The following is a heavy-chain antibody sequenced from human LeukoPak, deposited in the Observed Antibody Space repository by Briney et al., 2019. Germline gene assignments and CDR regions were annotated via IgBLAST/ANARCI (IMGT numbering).Heavy chain of an antibody. CDR3: ARFSRVQSSF. V-gene: IGHV3-7*01. J-gene: IGHJ4*02. D-gene: IGHD4/OR15-4a*01. Sequence: GGSLRLSCVASGFTFSDYWMSWVRQAPGKGLEWVANIKQDGSDKQYVDSIKGRFTISRDNAKNTLYLQMDSLRVEDMAIYYCARFSRVQSSFWGQGTLVTVSS. CDR1: GFTFSDYW. CDR2: IKQDGSDK.